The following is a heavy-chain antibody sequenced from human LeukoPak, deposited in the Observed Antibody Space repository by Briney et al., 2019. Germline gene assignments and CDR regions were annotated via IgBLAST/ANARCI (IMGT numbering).Heavy chain of an antibody. CDR2: ISYDGSNK. D-gene: IGHD5-18*01. CDR1: GFTFSSYA. V-gene: IGHV3-30*04. J-gene: IGHJ4*02. Sequence: GRSLRLSCAASGFTFSSYAMHWVRQAPGKGLEWVAVISYDGSNKYYADSVKGRFTISRDNSKNTLYLQMNSLRAEDAAVYYCARDRTDTAMAYYFDYWGQGTLVTVFS. CDR3: ARDRTDTAMAYYFDY.